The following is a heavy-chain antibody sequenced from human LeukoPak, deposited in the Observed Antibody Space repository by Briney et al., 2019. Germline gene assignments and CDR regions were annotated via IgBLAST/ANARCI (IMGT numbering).Heavy chain of an antibody. Sequence: SVKVSCKASGGTFSSYAISWVRQAPGQGLEWMGRIIPILGIANYAQKFQGRVTITADKSTSTAYMELSSLRSEDTAVYYCARVPGYCSSTSCLNFDYWGQGTLVTVSS. J-gene: IGHJ4*02. D-gene: IGHD2-2*01. CDR2: IIPILGIA. V-gene: IGHV1-69*04. CDR1: GGTFSSYA. CDR3: ARVPGYCSSTSCLNFDY.